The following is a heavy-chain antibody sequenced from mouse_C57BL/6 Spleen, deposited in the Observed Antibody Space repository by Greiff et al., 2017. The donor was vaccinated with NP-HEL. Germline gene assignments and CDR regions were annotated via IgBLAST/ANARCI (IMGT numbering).Heavy chain of an antibody. Sequence: LVESGAELARPGASVKMSCKASGYTFTSYTMHWVKQRPGQGLEWIGYINPSSGYTKYNQKFKDKATLTADKSSSTAYMQLSSLTSEDSAVYYCARIYYGDFDYWGQGTTLTVSS. CDR2: INPSSGYT. CDR3: ARIYYGDFDY. D-gene: IGHD2-1*01. CDR1: GYTFTSYT. J-gene: IGHJ2*01. V-gene: IGHV1-4*01.